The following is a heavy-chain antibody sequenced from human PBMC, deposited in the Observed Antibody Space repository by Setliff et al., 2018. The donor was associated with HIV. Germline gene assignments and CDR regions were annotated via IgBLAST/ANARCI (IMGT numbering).Heavy chain of an antibody. CDR3: ARATYGSRAGTGLYFDS. Sequence: PSETLSLTCGISGGSFSGFYWAWIRQPPGKGLEWIGEINYSGKTNKNPSLNSRVTISADTSRTQFSLNLISVTAADTAVYYCARATYGSRAGTGLYFDSWGQGALVTVSS. D-gene: IGHD6-6*01. V-gene: IGHV4-34*01. CDR1: GGSFSGFY. J-gene: IGHJ4*02. CDR2: INYSGKT.